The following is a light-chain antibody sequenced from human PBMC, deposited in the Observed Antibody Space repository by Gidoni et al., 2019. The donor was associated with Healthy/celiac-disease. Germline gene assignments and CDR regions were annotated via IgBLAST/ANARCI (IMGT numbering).Light chain of an antibody. CDR1: QSISSH. Sequence: DIQMTQSPSSLSASVGDRVTITCRASQSISSHLNWYQQKPGKAPKLLIYAASSLQSGVPSRFSGSGSGTDFTLTISSLQPEDFATYYCQQSYSTPQLTFGGXTKVEIK. CDR2: AAS. V-gene: IGKV1-39*01. CDR3: QQSYSTPQLT. J-gene: IGKJ4*01.